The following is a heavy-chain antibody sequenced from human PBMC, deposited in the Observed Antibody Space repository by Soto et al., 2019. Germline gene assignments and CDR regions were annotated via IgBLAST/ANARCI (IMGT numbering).Heavy chain of an antibody. D-gene: IGHD3-22*01. V-gene: IGHV4-38-2*01. CDR2: IYHGGST. J-gene: IGHJ5*02. CDR3: ARVGPWVPYYYDSSPDTLETCFDH. Sequence: SETLSLTCAVSGYSISSGYYWGWLRQPPGKGLDLIGSIYHGGSTYYNPSLNSRVTLSIDMTNNHVSLILNSVTAADTAVYYCARVGPWVPYYYDSSPDTLETCFDHWGQGTLVTVSS. CDR1: GYSISSGYY.